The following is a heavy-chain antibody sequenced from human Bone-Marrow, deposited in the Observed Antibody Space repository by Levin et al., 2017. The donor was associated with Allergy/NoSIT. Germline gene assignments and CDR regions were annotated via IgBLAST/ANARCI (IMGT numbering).Heavy chain of an antibody. V-gene: IGHV1-18*01. CDR2: ISTHKGNT. Sequence: GESLKISCKASGYTFTSYDISWVRQAPGQGLEWMGWISTHKGNTNLAQKLQGRVTLTTDTFTSTASMDLRSLSSDDTAVYYCARGGAAAGYDHWGQGTLVTVSS. CDR1: GYTFTSYD. D-gene: IGHD6-13*01. CDR3: ARGGAAAGYDH. J-gene: IGHJ4*02.